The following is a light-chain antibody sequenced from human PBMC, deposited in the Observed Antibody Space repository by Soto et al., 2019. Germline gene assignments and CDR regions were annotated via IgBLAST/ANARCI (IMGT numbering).Light chain of an antibody. Sequence: QSVLTQPPSASGTPGQRVTISCSGSSSNIGSNTVNWYQQLPGTAPKLLIYSNNQRPSGVPDRFSGSKSGTSASLAISGLQSEGEADYYCAAWDDSLNGLVFGVGTKLTVL. V-gene: IGLV1-44*01. J-gene: IGLJ2*01. CDR3: AAWDDSLNGLV. CDR2: SNN. CDR1: SSNIGSNT.